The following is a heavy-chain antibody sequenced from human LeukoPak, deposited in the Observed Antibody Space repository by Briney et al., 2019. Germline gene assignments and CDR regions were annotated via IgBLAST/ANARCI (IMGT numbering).Heavy chain of an antibody. CDR1: GYTFTGFY. V-gene: IGHV1-2*02. CDR3: ARDGGEI. J-gene: IGHJ4*02. CDR2: VNPKNGDT. Sequence: GASVKVSCKASGYTFTGFYMHWLRQAPGQGLQWMGWVNPKNGDTTYAQKFQGRVTMTRDTSISAAYMELRSLRSDDTAVYYCARDGGEIWGQGTLVTVPS. D-gene: IGHD5-24*01.